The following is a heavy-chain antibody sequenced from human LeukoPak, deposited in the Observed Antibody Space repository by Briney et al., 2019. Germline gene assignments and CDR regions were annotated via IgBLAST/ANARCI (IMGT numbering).Heavy chain of an antibody. D-gene: IGHD3-22*01. CDR1: GGSISSSSYY. J-gene: IGHJ5*02. CDR2: IYYSGST. V-gene: IGHV4-39*01. CDR3: ARRDDLLYYDSSGYYHPNWFDP. Sequence: SETLSLTCTVSGGSISSSSYYWGWIRQPPGKGLEWIGSIYYSGSTYYNPSLKSRVTISVDTSKNQFSLKLSSVTAADTAVYYCARRDDLLYYDSSGYYHPNWFDPWGQGTLVTVSS.